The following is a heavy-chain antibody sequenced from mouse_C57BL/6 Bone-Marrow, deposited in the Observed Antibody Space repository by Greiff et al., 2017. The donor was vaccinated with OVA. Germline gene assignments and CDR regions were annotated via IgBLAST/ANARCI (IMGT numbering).Heavy chain of an antibody. CDR3: ARNYYGSSSYYFDY. V-gene: IGHV1-47*01. CDR2: FHPYNDDT. J-gene: IGHJ2*01. Sequence: VKLQESGAELVKPGASVKMSCKASGYTFTTYPIEWMKQNHGKSLEWIGNFHPYNDDTKYNEKFKGKATLTVEKSSSTVYLELSRLTSDDSAVYYCARNYYGSSSYYFDYWGQGTTLTVSS. D-gene: IGHD1-1*01. CDR1: GYTFTTYP.